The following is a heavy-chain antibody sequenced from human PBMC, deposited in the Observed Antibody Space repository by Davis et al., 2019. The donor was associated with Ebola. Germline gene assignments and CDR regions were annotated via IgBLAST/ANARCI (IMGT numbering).Heavy chain of an antibody. CDR3: AERGGSV. CDR2: VYYTGSA. CDR1: GVSISTHY. V-gene: IGHV4-59*11. D-gene: IGHD3-16*01. J-gene: IGHJ4*02. Sequence: PSETLSLTCTVSGVSISTHYWSWIRQPPGKRLEWIGSVYYTGSASYNSSLNSRATMSVDTSKNQFSLKLRSVTAADTAMYYCAERGGSVWGQGTLVTVSS.